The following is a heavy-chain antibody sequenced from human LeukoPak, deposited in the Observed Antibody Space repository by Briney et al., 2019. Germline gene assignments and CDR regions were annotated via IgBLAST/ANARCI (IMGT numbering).Heavy chain of an antibody. Sequence: PSETLSLTCSVSGGSISSSSYYWGWIRQPPGKGLEWIGSIYYSGSTYYNPSLKSRVTISVDTSKNQFSLKLSSVTAADTAVYYCARDLKGGWELPVYYYYYYMDVWGKGTTVTVSS. D-gene: IGHD1-26*01. CDR1: GGSISSSSYY. J-gene: IGHJ6*03. V-gene: IGHV4-39*07. CDR2: IYYSGST. CDR3: ARDLKGGWELPVYYYYYYMDV.